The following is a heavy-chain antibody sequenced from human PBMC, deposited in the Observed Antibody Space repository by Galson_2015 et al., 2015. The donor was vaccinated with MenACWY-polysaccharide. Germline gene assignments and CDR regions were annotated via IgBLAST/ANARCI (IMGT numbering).Heavy chain of an antibody. CDR1: GYTFTGYY. J-gene: IGHJ6*02. CDR3: AREVDTAMATGISYYYGMDV. CDR2: INPSGAGT. Sequence: SVKVSCKASGYTFTGYYMHWVRQAPGQGLEWMGIINPSGAGTSYAQKFQGRVTMTRDTSTDTVYMELSSLRSEDTAVYYCAREVDTAMATGISYYYGMDVWGQGTTVTASS. D-gene: IGHD5-18*01. V-gene: IGHV1-46*01.